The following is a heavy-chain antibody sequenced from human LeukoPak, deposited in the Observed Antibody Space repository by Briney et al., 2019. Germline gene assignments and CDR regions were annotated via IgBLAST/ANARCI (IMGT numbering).Heavy chain of an antibody. Sequence: ASVKVSCKASGYTFTGYYIHWVRQAPGQGLEWMGWINPNSGGTNYAQKFQGRVTMTRDTSISTAYMELSRLRSDDTAVYYCARDLPKYCSGGSCYRHDYWGQGTLVTVSS. CDR1: GYTFTGYY. D-gene: IGHD2-15*01. CDR2: INPNSGGT. V-gene: IGHV1-2*02. J-gene: IGHJ4*02. CDR3: ARDLPKYCSGGSCYRHDY.